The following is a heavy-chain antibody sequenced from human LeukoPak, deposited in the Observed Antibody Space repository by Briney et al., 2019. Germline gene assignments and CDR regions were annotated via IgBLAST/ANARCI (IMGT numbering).Heavy chain of an antibody. CDR2: IYPGDSDT. CDR3: ARIKYSSLRGYARNFDY. J-gene: IGHJ4*02. Sequence: GESLKISCEGSGYSFTSYWIGWVRQMPGKGLEWMGIIYPGDSDTRYSPSFQGQVTISADKSISTAYLQWSSLKASDTAMYYCARIKYSSLRGYARNFDYWGQGTLVTVSS. CDR1: GYSFTSYW. D-gene: IGHD6-6*01. V-gene: IGHV5-51*01.